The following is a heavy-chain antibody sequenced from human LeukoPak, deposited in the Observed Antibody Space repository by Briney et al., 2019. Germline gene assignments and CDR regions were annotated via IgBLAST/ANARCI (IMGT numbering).Heavy chain of an antibody. CDR1: SYPISSGYY. V-gene: IGHV4-38-2*02. D-gene: IGHD2-21*02. CDR2: IYHRGST. CDR3: ARYRNCGSDCYDAFDI. Sequence: SETLSLTCTVSSYPISSGYYWGWIRQPPGKGLEWIGGIYHRGSTYYNPSLKSRVTISVDTSKNQFSLKLNSVTAADTAVYYCARYRNCGSDCYDAFDIWGQGTMVTVSS. J-gene: IGHJ3*02.